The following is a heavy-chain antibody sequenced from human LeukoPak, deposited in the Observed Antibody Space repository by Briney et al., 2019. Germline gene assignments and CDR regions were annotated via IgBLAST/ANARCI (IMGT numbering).Heavy chain of an antibody. V-gene: IGHV1-69*13. Sequence: SVKVSCKASGGTFSSYAISWVRQAPGQGLEWMGGIIPIFGTANYAQKFQGRVTITADESTSTAYMELSSLRSEDTAVYYCARTTQRITPYSYGYGTFDYWGQGTLVTVSS. CDR2: IIPIFGTA. CDR1: GGTFSSYA. J-gene: IGHJ4*02. D-gene: IGHD5-18*01. CDR3: ARTTQRITPYSYGYGTFDY.